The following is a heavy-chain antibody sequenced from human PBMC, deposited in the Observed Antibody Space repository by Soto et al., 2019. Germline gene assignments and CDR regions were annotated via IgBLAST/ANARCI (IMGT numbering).Heavy chain of an antibody. CDR3: ARDRGPPRYLYYGMDV. D-gene: IGHD3-10*01. J-gene: IGHJ6*02. CDR2: IKQDGSGE. Sequence: GGSLRLSCAASGFTLSTYWMSWVRQAPGKGLEWVGNIKQDGSGENYVDSVKGRFTISRDNANHSLYLQMNSLRAEDTAVYYCARDRGPPRYLYYGMDVWGQGTTVTVSS. CDR1: GFTLSTYW. V-gene: IGHV3-7*01.